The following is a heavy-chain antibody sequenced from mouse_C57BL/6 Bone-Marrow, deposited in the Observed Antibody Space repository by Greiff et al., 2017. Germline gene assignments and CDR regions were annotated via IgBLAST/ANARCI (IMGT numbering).Heavy chain of an antibody. J-gene: IGHJ2*01. V-gene: IGHV14-4*01. CDR3: TTYLFDY. CDR2: IDPENGDT. Sequence: EVQLVESGAELVRPGASVKLSCTASGFNIKDDYMHWVKQRPEQGLEWIGWIDPENGDTEYASKFQGKATITADTSSNTAYLQLSSLTSEDTAVYYCTTYLFDYWGQGTTLTVSS. CDR1: GFNIKDDY.